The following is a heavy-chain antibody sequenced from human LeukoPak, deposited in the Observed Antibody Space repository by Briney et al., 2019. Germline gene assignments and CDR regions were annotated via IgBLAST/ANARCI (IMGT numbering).Heavy chain of an antibody. J-gene: IGHJ3*02. CDR2: ISGSGGST. CDR1: GFTFSIYA. D-gene: IGHD6-19*01. V-gene: IGHV3-23*01. CDR3: AKPMSSGWPRGGAFDI. Sequence: GGSLRLSCAASGFTFSIYAMNWVRQAPGKGLEWVSVISGSGGSTYYADSVKGRFTISRDNSKNTLYLQMNSLRAEDTAVYYCAKPMSSGWPRGGAFDIWGQGTMVTVSS.